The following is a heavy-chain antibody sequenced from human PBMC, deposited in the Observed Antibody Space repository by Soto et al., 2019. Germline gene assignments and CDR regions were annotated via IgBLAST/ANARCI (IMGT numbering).Heavy chain of an antibody. J-gene: IGHJ4*02. CDR2: ISSDGSTT. D-gene: IGHD5-12*01. CDR3: ARVPTGGYDWV. Sequence: PGGSLRLSCAASGFTFSTHWMHWVRQAPGKGLVWVSRISSDGSTTNYVDSVKGRFTISRDNAKNTVYLQMNSLRAEDTAVYYCARVPTGGYDWVWGQGTLVTVSS. CDR1: GFTFSTHW. V-gene: IGHV3-74*01.